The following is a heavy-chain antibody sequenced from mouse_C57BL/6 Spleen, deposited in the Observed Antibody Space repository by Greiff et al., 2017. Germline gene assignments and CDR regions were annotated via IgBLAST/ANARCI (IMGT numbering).Heavy chain of an antibody. J-gene: IGHJ3*01. V-gene: IGHV3-6*01. CDR3: ARSGDYDGPY. CDR2: ISYDGSN. Sequence: EVQVVESGPGLVKPSQSLSLTCSVTGYSITSGYYWNWIRQFPGNKLEWMGYISYDGSNNYNPSLKNRISITRDTSKNQFFLKLNSVTTEDTATYYCARSGDYDGPYWGQGTLVTVSA. D-gene: IGHD2-4*01. CDR1: GYSITSGYY.